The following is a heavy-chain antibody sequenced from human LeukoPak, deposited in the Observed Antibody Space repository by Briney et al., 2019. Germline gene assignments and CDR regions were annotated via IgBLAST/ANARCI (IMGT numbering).Heavy chain of an antibody. Sequence: GGSLRLSCAASGFTFSSYAMSWVRQAPGKGLEWVSAISGGVGSTYYADFVKGRLTISRDNSKNTLDLQMNSLRAEDTAVYYCAKQWSPWANPDYWGQGTLVTVSS. CDR1: GFTFSSYA. CDR3: AKQWSPWANPDY. J-gene: IGHJ4*02. D-gene: IGHD2-15*01. CDR2: ISGGVGST. V-gene: IGHV3-23*01.